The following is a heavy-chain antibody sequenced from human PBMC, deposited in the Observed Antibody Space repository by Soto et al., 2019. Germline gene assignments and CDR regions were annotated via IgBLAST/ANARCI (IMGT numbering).Heavy chain of an antibody. Sequence: SQTLSLTCAISGDSVSSNSAAWNWIRQSPSRGLEWLGRTYYRSKWYNDYAVSVKSRITINPDTSKNQFSLQLNSVTPEDTAVYYCARVYDFWSGYYTRFAFAIWGQGTMVTVSS. CDR3: ARVYDFWSGYYTRFAFAI. V-gene: IGHV6-1*01. D-gene: IGHD3-3*01. CDR2: TYYRSKWYN. CDR1: GDSVSSNSAA. J-gene: IGHJ3*02.